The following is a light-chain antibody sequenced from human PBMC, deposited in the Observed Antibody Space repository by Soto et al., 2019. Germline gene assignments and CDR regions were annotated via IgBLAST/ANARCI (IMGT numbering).Light chain of an antibody. V-gene: IGKV4-1*01. CDR1: QSVLYNSNNKNF. CDR3: QQYYGYPVT. Sequence: DIVMTQSPDSLAVSLGERATINCKSSQSVLYNSNNKNFLAWYQQKLGQPPKLLIYWASTRESGVPDRFRGSGSETDFTLTISSLQAEDVAVYYCQQYYGYPVTFGGGTKVEIK. J-gene: IGKJ4*01. CDR2: WAS.